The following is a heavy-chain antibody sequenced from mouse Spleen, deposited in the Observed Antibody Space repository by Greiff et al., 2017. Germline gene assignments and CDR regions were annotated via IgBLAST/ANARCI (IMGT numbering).Heavy chain of an antibody. CDR2: ISSGGGNT. Sequence: EVQGVESGGGLVKLGGSLKLSCAASGFTFSSYAMSWVRQTPEKRLEWVATISSGGGNTYYPDSVKGRFTISRDNAKNTLYLQMSSLKSEDTAMYYCARHYPYWYFDVWGAGTTVTVSS. D-gene: IGHD5-5*01. J-gene: IGHJ1*01. CDR1: GFTFSSYA. CDR3: ARHYPYWYFDV. V-gene: IGHV5-9-3*01.